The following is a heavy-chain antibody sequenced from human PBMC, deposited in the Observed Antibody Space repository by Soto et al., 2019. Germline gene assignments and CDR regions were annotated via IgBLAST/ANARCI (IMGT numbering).Heavy chain of an antibody. CDR3: ARPHFSSSYYFDY. CDR1: GYTFTNYA. J-gene: IGHJ4*02. Sequence: ASVKVSCKASGYTFTNYAMHWVRQAPGQRLEWMGWINAGNGNTRSSQKFQGRVTITRDTSASTAYMELSSLRSEDTAVYYCARPHFSSSYYFDYWGQGTLVTVSS. V-gene: IGHV1-3*01. CDR2: INAGNGNT. D-gene: IGHD6-13*01.